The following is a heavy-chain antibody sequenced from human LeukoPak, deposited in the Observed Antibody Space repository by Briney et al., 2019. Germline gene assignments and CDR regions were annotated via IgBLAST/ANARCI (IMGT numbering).Heavy chain of an antibody. CDR3: ARGYYYDSSGPSDAFDI. D-gene: IGHD3-22*01. V-gene: IGHV1-69*05. CDR1: GGTFSSYA. CDR2: IIPIFGTA. Sequence: ASVKVSCKASGGTFSSYAISWVRQAPGQGLEWMGGIIPIFGTANYAQKFQGRVTITTDESTSTAYMELSSLRSEDTAVYYCARGYYYDSSGPSDAFDIWGQGTMVTVSS. J-gene: IGHJ3*02.